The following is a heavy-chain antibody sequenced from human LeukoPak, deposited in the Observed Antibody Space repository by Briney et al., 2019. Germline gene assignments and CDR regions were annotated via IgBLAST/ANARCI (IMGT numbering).Heavy chain of an antibody. V-gene: IGHV3-53*01. J-gene: IGHJ4*02. CDR1: GFPVSSNY. Sequence: GGSLRLSCAASGFPVSSNYMNWVRQAPGQGLEWVSIIYSGGTTYYADSVKGRFTISRDNSKNTLYLQMNRLRAGDTAVYFFAGGLWNGDYPRFDFWGQGTLVTVSS. CDR2: IYSGGTT. D-gene: IGHD4-17*01. CDR3: AGGLWNGDYPRFDF.